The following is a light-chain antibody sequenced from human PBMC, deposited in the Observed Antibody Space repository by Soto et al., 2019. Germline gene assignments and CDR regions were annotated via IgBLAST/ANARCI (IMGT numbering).Light chain of an antibody. CDR2: AAS. CDR3: QKSYSTPFT. Sequence: DIQMTQSPSSLSASVGDRVTITCRASQSITSYLNWYQQKPGKVPNLLIFAASSLQSGVASRFSGSGDATDFTLTISSLQPEDFATYYCQKSYSTPFTFGPGTKVDIK. CDR1: QSITSY. J-gene: IGKJ3*01. V-gene: IGKV1-39*01.